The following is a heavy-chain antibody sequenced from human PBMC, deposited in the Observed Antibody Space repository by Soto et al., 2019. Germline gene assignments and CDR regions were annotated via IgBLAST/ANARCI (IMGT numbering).Heavy chain of an antibody. Sequence: PGGSLRLSCAASGFTFSSYWMHWVRQAPEKGLVWVSHINSDGSSTTYADSVKGRFTISRDNAKNTLFVQMNSLRADDTAVYYCVRDDVGVGIVSWGLGTLVTVSS. V-gene: IGHV3-74*01. J-gene: IGHJ4*02. CDR1: GFTFSSYW. CDR3: VRDDVGVGIVS. CDR2: INSDGSST. D-gene: IGHD1-26*01.